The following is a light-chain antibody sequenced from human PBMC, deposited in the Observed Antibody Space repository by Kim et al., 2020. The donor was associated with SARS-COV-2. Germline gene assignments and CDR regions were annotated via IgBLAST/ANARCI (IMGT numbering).Light chain of an antibody. V-gene: IGKV1-5*03. CDR1: QSIGNW. J-gene: IGKJ2*01. CDR3: QQSYSYSS. Sequence: SAFVGDRVTITCRASQSIGNWFAWYQHKPGKAPKLLIHRASSLQSGVPPRFSGSGSGTEFSLTIASLRPDDIATYYCQQSYSYSSFGQGTKLEI. CDR2: RAS.